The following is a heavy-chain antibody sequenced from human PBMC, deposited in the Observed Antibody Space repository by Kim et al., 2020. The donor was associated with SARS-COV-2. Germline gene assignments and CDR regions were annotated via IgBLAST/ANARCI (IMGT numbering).Heavy chain of an antibody. D-gene: IGHD3-22*01. J-gene: IGHJ4*02. CDR1: GFSFSTYG. Sequence: GGSLRLSCAASGFSFSTYGMHWVRQAPGKGLEWVAFTSYDGGNIYHADSVRGRFTVSRDNSKNTVYLQMNSLRDDDTAVYFCAKALDYNYESSLDYWGQGTLVTVSS. V-gene: IGHV3-30*18. CDR2: TSYDGGNI. CDR3: AKALDYNYESSLDY.